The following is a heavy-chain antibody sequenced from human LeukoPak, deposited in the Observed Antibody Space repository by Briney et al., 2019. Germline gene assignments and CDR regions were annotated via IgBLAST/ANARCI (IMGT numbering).Heavy chain of an antibody. CDR1: GFTFSSYW. V-gene: IGHV3-7*01. J-gene: IGHJ3*02. D-gene: IGHD2-2*01. Sequence: PGGSLRLSCAASGFTFSSYWMGWVRQAPGKGLDWVANIKQDGSEKYYVDSVKGRFTISRDNAKNSLYLQMNSLRAEDTAVYYCARDLGPADAFDIWGQGTMVTVSS. CDR3: ARDLGPADAFDI. CDR2: IKQDGSEK.